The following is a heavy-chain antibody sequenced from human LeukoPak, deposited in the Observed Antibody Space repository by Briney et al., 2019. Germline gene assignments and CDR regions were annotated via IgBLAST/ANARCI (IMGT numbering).Heavy chain of an antibody. J-gene: IGHJ6*02. Sequence: ASVKVSCKASGYTFTSYYMHWVRQAPGQGLEWMGIINPSGGSTSYAQKFQGRVTMTRDTSTSTVYMELSSLRSEDTAVYYCAREPQYTSLYQLLYPYYYYGMDVWGQGTTVTVSS. CDR1: GYTFTSYY. CDR2: INPSGGST. V-gene: IGHV1-46*01. CDR3: AREPQYTSLYQLLYPYYYYGMDV. D-gene: IGHD2-2*02.